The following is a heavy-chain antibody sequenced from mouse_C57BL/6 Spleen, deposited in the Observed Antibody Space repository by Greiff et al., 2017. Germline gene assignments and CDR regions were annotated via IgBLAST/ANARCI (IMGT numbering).Heavy chain of an antibody. J-gene: IGHJ4*01. D-gene: IGHD1-1*01. V-gene: IGHV8-8*01. CDR1: GFSLSTFGMG. CDR2: IWWDDDK. Sequence: QVTLKECGPGILQPSQTLSLTCSFSGFSLSTFGMGVGWIRQPSGKGLEWLAHIWWDDDKYYNPALKSRLTISKDTSKNQVFLKIANVDTADTATYYCAREVRYYYGSSYDAMDYWGQGTSVTVSS. CDR3: AREVRYYYGSSYDAMDY.